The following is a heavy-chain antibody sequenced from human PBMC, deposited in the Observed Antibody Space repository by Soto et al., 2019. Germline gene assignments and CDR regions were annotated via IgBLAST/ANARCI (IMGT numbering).Heavy chain of an antibody. V-gene: IGHV3-30-3*01. CDR1: GFTFSSYA. D-gene: IGHD1-1*01. J-gene: IGHJ6*02. CDR2: ISYDGSNK. CDR3: ATWRRYGMDV. Sequence: GGSLRLSCAASGFTFSSYAMHWVRQAPGKGLEWVAVISYDGSNKYYADSVKGRFTISRDNSKNTLYLQMNSLRAEDTAVYYCATWRRYGMDVWGQGTTVTGSS.